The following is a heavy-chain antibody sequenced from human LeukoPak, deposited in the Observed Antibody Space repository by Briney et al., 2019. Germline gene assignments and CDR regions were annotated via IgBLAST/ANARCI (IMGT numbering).Heavy chain of an antibody. D-gene: IGHD4-11*01. V-gene: IGHV3-30*18. Sequence: PGGSLRLSCAASGFTFSSYGMHWVRQAPGKGLEWVAMISYRGSNKYYADSVKGRFTISRDNSENTLYLQMDSLRADDTAVFYCAKESGSNWSPLDSWGQGTLVTVSS. CDR1: GFTFSSYG. J-gene: IGHJ4*02. CDR2: ISYRGSNK. CDR3: AKESGSNWSPLDS.